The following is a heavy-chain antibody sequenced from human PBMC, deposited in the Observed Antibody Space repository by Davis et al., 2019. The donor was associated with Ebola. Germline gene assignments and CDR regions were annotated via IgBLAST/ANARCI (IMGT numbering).Heavy chain of an antibody. D-gene: IGHD6-13*01. CDR3: AHRLSSWWGFDY. V-gene: IGHV2-5*01. Sequence: SGPTLVKPTQTLTLTCTFSGFSLSTSGVGVGWIRQPPGKALEWLALIYWNDDKRYSPSLKSRLTITKDSSKNQVALTMTNMDPVDTATYYCAHRLSSWWGFDYWGQGTLVTVSS. J-gene: IGHJ4*02. CDR2: IYWNDDK. CDR1: GFSLSTSGVG.